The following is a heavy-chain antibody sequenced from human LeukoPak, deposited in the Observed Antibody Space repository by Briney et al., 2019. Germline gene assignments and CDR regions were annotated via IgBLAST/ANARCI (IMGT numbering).Heavy chain of an antibody. CDR1: GGSIRSYY. CDR2: TYYSGSI. J-gene: IGHJ4*02. V-gene: IGHV4-59*01. CDR3: ARSLGVTSLDY. Sequence: SETLSLTCSVSGGSIRSYYWNWIRQSPGKGLEWIGYTYYSGSINYNPSFKSRVTMSVDTSKNQFSLKLHSVTAADTAMYYCARSLGVTSLDYWGQGMLVTVSS. D-gene: IGHD2-8*01.